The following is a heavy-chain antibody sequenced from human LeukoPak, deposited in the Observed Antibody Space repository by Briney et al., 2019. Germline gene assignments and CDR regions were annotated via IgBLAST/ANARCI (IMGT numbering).Heavy chain of an antibody. V-gene: IGHV1-69*01. D-gene: IGHD1-7*01. CDR3: ARVTGTTLYYYMDV. CDR1: GGTFSSCA. Sequence: SVKVSCKASGGTFSSCAISWVRQAPGQGLEWMGGIIPIFGTANYAQKFQGRVTITADESTSTAYMERSSLRSEDTAVYYCARVTGTTLYYYMDVWGKGTTVTVSS. J-gene: IGHJ6*03. CDR2: IIPIFGTA.